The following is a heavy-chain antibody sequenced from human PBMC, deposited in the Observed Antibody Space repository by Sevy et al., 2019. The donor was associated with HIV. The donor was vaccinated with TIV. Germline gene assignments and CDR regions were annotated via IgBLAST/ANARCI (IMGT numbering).Heavy chain of an antibody. V-gene: IGHV4-59*01. CDR3: ARGGPNQQQLDYFDY. J-gene: IGHJ4*02. Sequence: SETLSLTCTVSGVSISPYYWAWIRQPPWKGLECIGFSGNTNYNPSLKTRVTTSVDTSKNQFSLKLSSVTAADTAIYYCARGGPNQQQLDYFDYWGQGTLVTVSS. CDR1: GVSISPYY. CDR2: SGNT. D-gene: IGHD6-13*01.